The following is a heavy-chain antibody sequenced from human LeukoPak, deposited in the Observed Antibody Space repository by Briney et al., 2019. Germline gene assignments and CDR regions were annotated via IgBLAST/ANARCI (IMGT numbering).Heavy chain of an antibody. CDR1: GFTFSGYW. Sequence: PGGSLRLSCGASGFTFSGYWMHWVRQAPGKGLVWVSRINSDGSSTSYADSVKGRVTISRDNAKNTLYLQMNSLRAEDTAVYYCAREGHSHRYGFYWGQGTLVTVSS. CDR3: AREGHSHRYGFY. D-gene: IGHD5-18*01. CDR2: INSDGSST. J-gene: IGHJ4*02. V-gene: IGHV3-74*01.